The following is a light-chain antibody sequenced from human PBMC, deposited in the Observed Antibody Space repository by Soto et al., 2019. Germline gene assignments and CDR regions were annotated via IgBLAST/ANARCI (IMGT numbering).Light chain of an antibody. Sequence: QSVLTQPASVSGSPGQSITISCTGTSSDIGRYDVVSWYQHLPGKAPKLIIYEVTKRPSGVSHRFSASKAGNTASLTISGLQAEDEADYYCCSYADTSTLFGGGTKLTVL. CDR3: CSYADTSTL. V-gene: IGLV2-23*02. CDR2: EVT. CDR1: SSDIGRYDV. J-gene: IGLJ2*01.